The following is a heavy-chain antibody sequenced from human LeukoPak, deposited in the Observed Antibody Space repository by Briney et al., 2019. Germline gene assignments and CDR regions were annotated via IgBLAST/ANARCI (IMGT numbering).Heavy chain of an antibody. CDR2: INPNSGGT. D-gene: IGHD6-13*01. Sequence: ASVTVSFKASGYTFTVYYMHWVRQAPGQGLEWMGWINPNSGGTNYAQKFQGRVTMTRDTSISTAYMELSRLRSDDTAVYYCARGGFELVWFDPWGQGTLVTVSS. CDR3: ARGGFELVWFDP. J-gene: IGHJ5*02. V-gene: IGHV1-2*02. CDR1: GYTFTVYY.